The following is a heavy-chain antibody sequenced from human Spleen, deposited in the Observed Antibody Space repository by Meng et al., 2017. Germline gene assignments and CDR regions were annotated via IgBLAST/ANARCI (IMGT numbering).Heavy chain of an antibody. J-gene: IGHJ4*02. CDR3: ARGPTTMAHDFDY. D-gene: IGHD4-11*01. Sequence: QVCLKQGCAGLWKPSETMALTCVVSGGSLSDYYWSWIRQPPGKGLELIGEINHSGSTNYNPSLESRATISVDTSQNNLSLKLSSVTAADSAVYYCARGPTTMAHDFDYWGRGTLVTVSS. CDR1: GGSLSDYY. V-gene: IGHV4-34*01. CDR2: INHSGST.